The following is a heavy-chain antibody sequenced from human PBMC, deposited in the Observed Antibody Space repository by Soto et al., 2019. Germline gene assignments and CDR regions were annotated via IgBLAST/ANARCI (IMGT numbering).Heavy chain of an antibody. J-gene: IGHJ5*02. CDR3: ARDPYCSSYLGLFDP. V-gene: IGHV3-53*01. Sequence: GGSLRLSCAASGFTVSSNYMSWVRQAPGKGLEWVSVIYSGESKLYADSVKGRFTISRDNFKNTLYLQMNSLRAEDTAVYYCARDPYCSSYLGLFDPWGEGALVIVSS. CDR2: IYSGESK. D-gene: IGHD6-6*01. CDR1: GFTVSSNY.